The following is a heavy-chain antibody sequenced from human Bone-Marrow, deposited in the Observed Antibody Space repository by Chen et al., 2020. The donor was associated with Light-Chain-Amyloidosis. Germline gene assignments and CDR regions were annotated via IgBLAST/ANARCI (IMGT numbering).Heavy chain of an antibody. V-gene: IGHV5-51*01. J-gene: IGHJ4*02. D-gene: IGHD5-12*01. CDR3: ARRRDGYIFDD. CDR1: GYTFPNYW. Sequence: EVQLEQSGPEVKKPGESLKISCKGSGYTFPNYWIGWVRQMPGKGLEWMGVIYPDDSDARYSPSVDGQLSISADKSITTAYLQWGSRKASDTAMYYCARRRDGYIFDDWGQGTLVTVSS. CDR2: IYPDDSDA.